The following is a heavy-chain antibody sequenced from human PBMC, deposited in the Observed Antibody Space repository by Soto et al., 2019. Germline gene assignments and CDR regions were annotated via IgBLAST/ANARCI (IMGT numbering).Heavy chain of an antibody. CDR3: ARGSRGNYYLDV. D-gene: IGHD6-25*01. V-gene: IGHV3-74*01. CDR2: IHPDGSNT. J-gene: IGHJ6*03. CDR1: GFTFSSPW. Sequence: EVQLVESGGGLLQPGGSLRLSCAVSGFTFSSPWMHWVRQAPGKGLVWVSRIHPDGSNTDYADSVKGRFTISRDNAKNTLYLQMNSLRTEDTAVYYCARGSRGNYYLDVWGKGTTVTVSS.